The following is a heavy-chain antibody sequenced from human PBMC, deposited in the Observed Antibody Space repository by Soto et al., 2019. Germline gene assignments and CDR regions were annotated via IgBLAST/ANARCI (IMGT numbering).Heavy chain of an antibody. CDR2: IIPIFGTA. D-gene: IGHD1-26*01. Sequence: GASVKVSCKASGGTFSSHAISWVRQAPGQGLEWMGGIIPIFGTANYAQKLQGRVTMTTDTSTSTAYMELRSLRSDDTAVYYCARDLIVGHRYSGSYRTKESEYFQHWGQGTLVTVSS. CDR1: GGTFSSHA. V-gene: IGHV1-69*05. J-gene: IGHJ1*01. CDR3: ARDLIVGHRYSGSYRTKESEYFQH.